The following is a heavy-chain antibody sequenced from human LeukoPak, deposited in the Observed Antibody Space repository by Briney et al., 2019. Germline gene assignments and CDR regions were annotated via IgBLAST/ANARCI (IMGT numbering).Heavy chain of an antibody. D-gene: IGHD6-13*01. V-gene: IGHV4-34*01. CDR1: GGSFSGYN. J-gene: IGHJ4*02. CDR2: INHSGST. Sequence: SETLSLTCAVYGGSFSGYNWSWIRQPPGKGLEWIGQINHSGSTNYNPSLKSRVTISVDTSKNQFSLKLSSVTAADTAVYYCASAYSSTSRFRLFDYWGQGTLVTVSS. CDR3: ASAYSSTSRFRLFDY.